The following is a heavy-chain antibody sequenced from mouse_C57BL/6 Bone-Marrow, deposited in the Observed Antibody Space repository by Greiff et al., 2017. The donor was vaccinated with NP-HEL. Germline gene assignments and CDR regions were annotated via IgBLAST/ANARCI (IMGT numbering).Heavy chain of an antibody. CDR3: ARGLCMDY. CDR2: IYPGDGDT. J-gene: IGHJ4*01. V-gene: IGHV1-82*01. CDR1: GYAFSSSW. Sequence: VQVVESGPELVKPGASVKISCKASGYAFSSSWMNWVKQRPGKGLEWIGRIYPGDGDTNYNGKFKGKATLTADKSSSTAYMQLSSLTSEDSAVYFCARGLCMDYWGQGTSVTVSS. D-gene: IGHD6-1*01.